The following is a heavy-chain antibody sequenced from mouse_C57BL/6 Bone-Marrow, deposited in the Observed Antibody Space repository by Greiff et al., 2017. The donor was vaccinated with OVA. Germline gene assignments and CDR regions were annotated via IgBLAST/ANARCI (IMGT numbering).Heavy chain of an antibody. CDR3: TAHYGSSPYWYFDV. D-gene: IGHD1-1*01. CDR1: GFTFSDAW. J-gene: IGHJ1*03. CDR2: IRNKANNHAT. Sequence: EVQLVESGGGLVQPGGSMKLSCAASGFTFSDAWMDWVRQSPEKGLEWVAEIRNKANNHATYYAESVKGRFTISRDDSKSSVYLQMNSLRAEDTGIYYCTAHYGSSPYWYFDVWGTGTTVTVSS. V-gene: IGHV6-6*01.